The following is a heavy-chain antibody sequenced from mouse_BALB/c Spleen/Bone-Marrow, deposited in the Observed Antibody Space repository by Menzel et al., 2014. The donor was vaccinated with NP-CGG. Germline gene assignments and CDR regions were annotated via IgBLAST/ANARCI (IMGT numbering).Heavy chain of an antibody. D-gene: IGHD3-1*01. Sequence: QVHVKQSGAELARPGASVKMSCKASGYIFTDYWMHWVKQRPGQGLEWIGYINPTTAYTEYNQKFKNKATLTADKSSSTAYMQLISLTSEDSAVYYCARWGQLGLRKDWFAYWGQGTLVTVSA. V-gene: IGHV1-4*01. J-gene: IGHJ3*01. CDR3: ARWGQLGLRKDWFAY. CDR1: GYIFTDYW. CDR2: INPTTAYT.